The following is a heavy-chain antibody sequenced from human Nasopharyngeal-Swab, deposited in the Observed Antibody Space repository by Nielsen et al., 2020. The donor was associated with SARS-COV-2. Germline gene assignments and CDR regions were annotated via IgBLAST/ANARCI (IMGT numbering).Heavy chain of an antibody. V-gene: IGHV1-2*02. J-gene: IGHJ4*02. Sequence: WVRQAPGQGLEWMGWMNPKSGVTSYAQKFQGRVTMTWDTSTSTAYMELSRLRSDDTAVYYCARDATGDEYFDHWGQGTLVTVSS. D-gene: IGHD7-27*01. CDR3: ARDATGDEYFDH. CDR2: MNPKSGVT.